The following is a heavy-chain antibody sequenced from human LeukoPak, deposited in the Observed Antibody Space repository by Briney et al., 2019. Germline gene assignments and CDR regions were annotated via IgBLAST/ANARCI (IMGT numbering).Heavy chain of an antibody. J-gene: IGHJ4*02. CDR1: GFTVSSNY. Sequence: GGSLRLSCAASGFTVSSNYMSWVRQAPGKGLEWVSVIYSCGSTYYADSVKGRFTISRDNSKNTLYLQMNSLRAEDTAVYYCAAVGYYGSGSPTEDYFDYWGQGTLVTVSS. CDR3: AAVGYYGSGSPTEDYFDY. CDR2: IYSCGST. D-gene: IGHD3-10*01. V-gene: IGHV3-53*05.